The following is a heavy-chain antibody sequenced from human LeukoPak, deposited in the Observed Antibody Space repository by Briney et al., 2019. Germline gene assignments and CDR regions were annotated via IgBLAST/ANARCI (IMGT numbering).Heavy chain of an antibody. D-gene: IGHD6-13*01. V-gene: IGHV4-59*01. J-gene: IGHJ4*02. CDR2: IYYSGST. CDR1: GGSISSYY. CDR3: ARAQYSSSWSFFDS. Sequence: SETLSLTCTVSGGSISSYYWSWIRQPPGKGLEWIGYIYYSGSTNYNPSLKSRVTISVDTSKNQFSLKLSSVTAADTAVYYCARAQYSSSWSFFDSWGQGTLVTVSS.